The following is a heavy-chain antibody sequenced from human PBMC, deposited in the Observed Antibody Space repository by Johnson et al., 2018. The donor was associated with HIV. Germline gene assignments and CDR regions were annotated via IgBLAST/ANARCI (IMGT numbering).Heavy chain of an antibody. CDR2: ICGSGGST. D-gene: IGHD6-19*01. Sequence: VQLVESGGGVVQPGRSLRLSCAASGFSFSDYAMSWVRQAPGKGLEWVAAICGSGGSTYYADSVKGRFTISRDNAKHTLYLQMNSLKTEDTAVYYCTIRYSSGWYDAFDIWGQGTMVTVSS. V-gene: IGHV3-23*04. CDR3: TIRYSSGWYDAFDI. J-gene: IGHJ3*02. CDR1: GFSFSDYA.